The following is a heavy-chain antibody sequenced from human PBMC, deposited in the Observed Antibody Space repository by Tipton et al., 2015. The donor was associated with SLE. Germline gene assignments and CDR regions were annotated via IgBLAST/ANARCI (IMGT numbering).Heavy chain of an antibody. CDR2: TYHSGST. CDR1: GYSISSGYY. CDR3: ARGIGVVTGPYNWFDP. Sequence: VSGYSISSGYYWGWIRQPPGKGLEWIGSTYHSGSTYYNPSLKSRVTISVDTSKNQFSLKLSSVTAADTAVYYCARGIGVVTGPYNWFDPWGQGTLVTVSS. V-gene: IGHV4-38-2*01. J-gene: IGHJ5*02. D-gene: IGHD3-3*01.